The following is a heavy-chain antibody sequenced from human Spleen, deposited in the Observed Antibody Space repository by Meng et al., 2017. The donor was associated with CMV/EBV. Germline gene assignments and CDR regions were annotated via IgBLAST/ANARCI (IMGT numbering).Heavy chain of an antibody. D-gene: IGHD3-3*01. J-gene: IGHJ6*02. CDR2: ISAYNGNT. CDR3: ARHRFPYYYGMDV. V-gene: IGHV1-18*01. CDR1: GYNFNSYG. Sequence: ASVKVSCKASGYNFNSYGISWVRQAPGQGLEWMGWISAYNGNTKYAQKFQGRVTMTRDTSISTAYMELNRLRSDDTAIYYCARHRFPYYYGMDVWGQGTTVTVSS.